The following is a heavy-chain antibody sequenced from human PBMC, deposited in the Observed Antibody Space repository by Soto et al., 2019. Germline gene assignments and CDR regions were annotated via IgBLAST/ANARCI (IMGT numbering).Heavy chain of an antibody. Sequence: QITLKEAGPTLVKPTQTLTLTCTFSGFSLSSNGVAVGWIRQPPGEALEWLALIYWDDDKRYRTSLKTRLNITTDTTKNQVVLTMTYMDPVDTATYYFALACGGTSCPNDAFDIWGQGTVVTVSS. CDR2: IYWDDDK. CDR1: GFSLSSNGVA. V-gene: IGHV2-5*02. CDR3: ALACGGTSCPNDAFDI. J-gene: IGHJ3*02. D-gene: IGHD2-21*01.